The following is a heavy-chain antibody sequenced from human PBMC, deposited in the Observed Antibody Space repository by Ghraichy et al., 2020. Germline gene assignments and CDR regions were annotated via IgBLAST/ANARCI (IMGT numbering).Heavy chain of an antibody. CDR3: ARDYGGNSGN. V-gene: IGHV3-7*03. J-gene: IGHJ1*01. CDR1: GFTFSDYW. CDR2: IKKDGSEK. D-gene: IGHD4-23*01. Sequence: GSLRLSCEASGFTFSDYWMSWVRQAPGKGLEWVANIKKDGSEKKYVDSVKGRFTISRDNAKNSLFLEMNSLRPEATAVYYCARDYGGNSGNWGQGILVTVSS.